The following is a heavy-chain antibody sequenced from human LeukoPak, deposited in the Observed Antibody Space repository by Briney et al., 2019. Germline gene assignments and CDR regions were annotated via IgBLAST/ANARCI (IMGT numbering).Heavy chain of an antibody. J-gene: IGHJ3*02. Sequence: PGGSLRLSCAASGFTFSSYWMSWVRQAPGKGLEWVANIKQDGSEKYYVDSVKGRFTISRDNAKNSLYLQMNSLRAEDTAVYYCAREGSVGEIDAFDIWGQGTMVTVSS. D-gene: IGHD1-26*01. CDR3: AREGSVGEIDAFDI. CDR1: GFTFSSYW. V-gene: IGHV3-7*01. CDR2: IKQDGSEK.